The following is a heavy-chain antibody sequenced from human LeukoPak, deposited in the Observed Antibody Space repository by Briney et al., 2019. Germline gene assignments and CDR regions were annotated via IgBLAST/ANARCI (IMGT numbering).Heavy chain of an antibody. CDR3: ARGSSRSVVAAHDY. CDR1: GFTVSGTY. Sequence: PGGSLRLSCAASGFTVSGTYMSWVRQAPGKGLEWVANIKEDGSEKNYVGSVKGRYTISRDNAKNSLYLQLSSLRAEDTAVYYCARGSSRSVVAAHDYWGQGTLVTVSS. V-gene: IGHV3-7*01. J-gene: IGHJ4*02. CDR2: IKEDGSEK. D-gene: IGHD2-15*01.